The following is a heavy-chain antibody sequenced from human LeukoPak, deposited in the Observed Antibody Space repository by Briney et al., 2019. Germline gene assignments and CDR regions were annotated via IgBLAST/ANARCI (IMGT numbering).Heavy chain of an antibody. CDR2: INPNSGGT. V-gene: IGHV1-2*02. CDR1: GYTFTGYY. D-gene: IGHD1-26*01. Sequence: ASVKVSCKASGYTFTGYYMHWVRQAPGQGLEGMGWINPNSGGTNYAQKFQGRVTMTRDTSISTAYMELSRLRSDDTAVYYCARRASDSGSYDYWGQGTLVTVSS. CDR3: ARRASDSGSYDY. J-gene: IGHJ4*02.